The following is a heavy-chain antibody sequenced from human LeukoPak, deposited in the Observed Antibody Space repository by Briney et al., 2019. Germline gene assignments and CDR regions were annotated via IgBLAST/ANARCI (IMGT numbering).Heavy chain of an antibody. D-gene: IGHD6-19*01. V-gene: IGHV3-48*03. CDR1: GFTFSSYE. CDR2: ISGSGSTI. J-gene: IGHJ3*02. Sequence: GGSLRLPCAASGFTFSSYEMNWVRQAPGKGLEWVSYISGSGSTIFYADSVKGRFTISRDNAKNSLYLQMNSLRVEDTAVYYCARDYSSGWDAFDIWGQGTMVTVSS. CDR3: ARDYSSGWDAFDI.